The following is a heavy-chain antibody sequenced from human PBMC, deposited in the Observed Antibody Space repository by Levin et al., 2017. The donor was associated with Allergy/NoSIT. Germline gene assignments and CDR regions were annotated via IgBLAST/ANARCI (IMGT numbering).Heavy chain of an antibody. J-gene: IGHJ6*03. CDR3: ARDRGMITFGTYYMDV. D-gene: IGHD3-16*01. Sequence: GGSLRLSCAASGFTFSDYYMSWIRQAPGKGLEWVSYILTSGSRMYYADSVKGRFTISRDNAKNSLYLQMNSLRAEDTAVYFCARDRGMITFGTYYMDVWGKGTTVTVSS. CDR2: ILTSGSRM. V-gene: IGHV3-11*01. CDR1: GFTFSDYY.